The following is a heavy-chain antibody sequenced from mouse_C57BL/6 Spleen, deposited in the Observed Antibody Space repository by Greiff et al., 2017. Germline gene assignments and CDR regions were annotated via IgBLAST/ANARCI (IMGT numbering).Heavy chain of an antibody. CDR2: IRPNSGST. CDR3: ARREGGYDYDDYFGY. D-gene: IGHD2-4*01. V-gene: IGHV1-64*01. Sequence: QVQLQQPGAELVKPGASVKLSCKASGYTFTSYWMHWVKQRPGQGLEWIGMIRPNSGSTNYTEKFKSKATLTVDKSSSTTYMQLSRLKSEDSAVYDCARREGGYDYDDYFGYWGQGTTLTVSS. CDR1: GYTFTSYW. J-gene: IGHJ2*01.